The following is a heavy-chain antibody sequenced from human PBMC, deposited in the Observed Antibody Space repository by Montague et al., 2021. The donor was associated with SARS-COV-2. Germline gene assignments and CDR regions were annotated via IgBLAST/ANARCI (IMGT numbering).Heavy chain of an antibody. J-gene: IGHJ4*02. D-gene: IGHD2-15*01. CDR1: GFTFSSYE. V-gene: IGHV3-23*01. CDR3: ASLGYCSGGRCYSGDY. Sequence: SLRLSCAASGFTFSSYEMNWVRQAPGKGLEWVSGISGSGGNTYYADSVKGRFTISRGNSKNTLYLQMNSLRAEDTAVYYCASLGYCSGGRCYSGDYWGQGTLVTVSS. CDR2: ISGSGGNT.